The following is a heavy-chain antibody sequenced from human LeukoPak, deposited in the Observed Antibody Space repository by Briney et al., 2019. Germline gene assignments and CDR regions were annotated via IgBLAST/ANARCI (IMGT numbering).Heavy chain of an antibody. CDR3: AKALWFGELQTNNWFDP. Sequence: PSETLSLTCTVSGGSISSYYWSWIRQPAGKGLEWIGRIYTSGSTNYNPSLKSRVTMSVDTSKNRFSLKLSSVTAADTAVYYCAKALWFGELQTNNWFDPWGQGTLVTVSS. CDR1: GGSISSYY. D-gene: IGHD3-10*01. J-gene: IGHJ5*02. CDR2: IYTSGST. V-gene: IGHV4-4*07.